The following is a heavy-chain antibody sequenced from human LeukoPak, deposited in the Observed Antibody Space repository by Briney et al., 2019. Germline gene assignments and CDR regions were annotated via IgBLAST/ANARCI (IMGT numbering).Heavy chain of an antibody. V-gene: IGHV3-23*01. CDR1: GFTLSSYA. J-gene: IGHJ4*02. CDR2: ISGSGGST. Sequence: GGSLRLSCAASGFTLSSYAMSWVRQAPGKGLEWVSAISGSGGSTYYADSVKGRFTISRDNSKNTLYLQMNSLRAEDTAVYYCAKDIQNYYDSSGLDYWGQGTLVTVSS. CDR3: AKDIQNYYDSSGLDY. D-gene: IGHD3-22*01.